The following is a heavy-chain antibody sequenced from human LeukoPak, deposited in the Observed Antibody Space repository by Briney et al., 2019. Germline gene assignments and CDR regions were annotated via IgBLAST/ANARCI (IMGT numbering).Heavy chain of an antibody. CDR3: AKLMGGQLSGYYGNFDY. Sequence: PGGSLRLSCAASGFTFSSYAMSWVRQAPGKGLEWVSAISGSGGSTYYADSVKGRFTISRDNSKNTLYLQMNSLRAEDTAVYYCAKLMGGQLSGYYGNFDYWGQGTLVTVSS. V-gene: IGHV3-23*01. CDR1: GFTFSSYA. J-gene: IGHJ4*02. D-gene: IGHD3-22*01. CDR2: ISGSGGST.